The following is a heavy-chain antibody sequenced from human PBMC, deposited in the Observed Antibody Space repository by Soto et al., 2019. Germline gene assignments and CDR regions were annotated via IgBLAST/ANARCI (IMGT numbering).Heavy chain of an antibody. CDR3: ARIPLAVAGTNYYYGMDV. V-gene: IGHV4-34*01. CDR1: GGSFSGYY. CDR2: INHSGST. J-gene: IGHJ6*02. Sequence: SETLSLTCAVYGGSFSGYYWTWIRQPPGTGLEWIGEINHSGSTNYNPSLKSRVTISVDTSKNQFSLKLTSVTAADTAVYYCARIPLAVAGTNYYYGMDVWGQGTTVTVSS. D-gene: IGHD6-19*01.